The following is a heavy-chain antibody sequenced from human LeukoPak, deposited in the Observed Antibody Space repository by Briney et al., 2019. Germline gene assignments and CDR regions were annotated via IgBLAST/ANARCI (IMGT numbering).Heavy chain of an antibody. CDR2: IYSGGST. Sequence: GGSLRLSCAASGFTFSSSAMSWVRQVPGKGLEWVSVIYSGGSTYYADSVKGRFTISRDNSKNTLYLQMNSLRAEDTAVYYCARDTDGDYYYYYGMDVWGQGTTVTVSS. D-gene: IGHD4-17*01. CDR3: ARDTDGDYYYYYGMDV. V-gene: IGHV3-53*01. CDR1: GFTFSSSA. J-gene: IGHJ6*02.